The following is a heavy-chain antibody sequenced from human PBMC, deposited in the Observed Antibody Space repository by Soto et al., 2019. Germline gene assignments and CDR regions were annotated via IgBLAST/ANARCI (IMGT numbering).Heavy chain of an antibody. CDR3: ARGPAMVDY. J-gene: IGHJ4*02. CDR2: IYNSGST. V-gene: IGHV4-61*01. CDR1: GGSVSSGSYY. D-gene: IGHD5-18*01. Sequence: PSETLSLTCTVSGGSVSSGSYYWSWIRQPPGKGLEWIGYIYNSGSTNYNPSLKSRVTISVDTSKNQFSLKLSSVTAADTAVYYCARGPAMVDYWGQGTLGTGSS.